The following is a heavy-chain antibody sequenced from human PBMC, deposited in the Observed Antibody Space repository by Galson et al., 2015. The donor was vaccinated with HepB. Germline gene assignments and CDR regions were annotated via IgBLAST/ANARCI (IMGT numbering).Heavy chain of an antibody. CDR2: ISAYNGHT. CDR1: GYPFTNYA. V-gene: IGHV1-18*04. J-gene: IGHJ4*02. D-gene: IGHD1-26*01. CDR3: ATTSGAMMQHTDYIGH. Sequence: SVKVSCKASGYPFTNYAITWVRQAPGQGLEWMGWISAYNGHTIYEEKFQGRLTMTTDTSTTTAYIGLRSLRSGDTAVYYCATTSGAMMQHTDYIGHWGQGTLVTVS.